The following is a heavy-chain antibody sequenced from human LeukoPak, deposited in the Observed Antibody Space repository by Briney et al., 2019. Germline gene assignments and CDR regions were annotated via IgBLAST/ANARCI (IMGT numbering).Heavy chain of an antibody. CDR2: INHSGST. D-gene: IGHD1-26*01. Sequence: SETLSLTCAVYGGSFSGYYWSWIRQPPGKGLEWIGEINHSGSTNYNPSLKSRVTISVDTSKNQFSLKLSSVTAADTAVYYCASSTPGGGATFDYWGQGTLVTVSS. CDR1: GGSFSGYY. J-gene: IGHJ4*02. V-gene: IGHV4-34*01. CDR3: ASSTPGGGATFDY.